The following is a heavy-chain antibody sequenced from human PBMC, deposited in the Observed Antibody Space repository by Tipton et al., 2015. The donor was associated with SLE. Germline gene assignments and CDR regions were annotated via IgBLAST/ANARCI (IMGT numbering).Heavy chain of an antibody. CDR1: GFTFTSNNW. V-gene: IGHV4-4*02. CDR2: IHHSGST. CDR3: ARAGTGTAWGTFDI. Sequence: SLRLSCAASGFTFTSNNWWSWVRQTPGKGLEWIAEIHHSGSTNYNPSLKSRVTISVDRSKNQFSLRVSSVTAADTAVYYCARAGTGTAWGTFDIWGPGTMVTVSS. D-gene: IGHD1-14*01. J-gene: IGHJ3*02.